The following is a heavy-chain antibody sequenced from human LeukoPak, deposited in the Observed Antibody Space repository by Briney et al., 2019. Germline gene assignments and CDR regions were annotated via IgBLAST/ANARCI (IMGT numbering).Heavy chain of an antibody. J-gene: IGHJ4*02. D-gene: IGHD2/OR15-2a*01. CDR3: ARDPGIGRRGGVVDY. CDR2: IKQDGSEK. CDR1: GFTFSSYW. Sequence: GGSLRLSCAASGFTFSSYWMSWVRQAPGKGLEWVANIKQDGSEKYYVGSVKGRFTISRDNAKNSLYLQMNSLRAEDTAVYYCARDPGIGRRGGVVDYWGQGTLVTVSS. V-gene: IGHV3-7*01.